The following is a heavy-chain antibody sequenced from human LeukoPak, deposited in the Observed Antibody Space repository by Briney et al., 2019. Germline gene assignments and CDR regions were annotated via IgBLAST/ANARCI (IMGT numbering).Heavy chain of an antibody. D-gene: IGHD3-3*01. J-gene: IGHJ4*02. Sequence: GGSLRLSCAASGFTFSSYTVNWVRQAPGKGLEWVSSISSSGNYTYYVASLKGRFTISRDNAKNSLYLQMNSLRAEDTAVYYCARDCQFYDFWSGYCLWGQGTLVTVSS. CDR3: ARDCQFYDFWSGYCL. CDR1: GFTFSSYT. V-gene: IGHV3-21*01. CDR2: ISSSGNYT.